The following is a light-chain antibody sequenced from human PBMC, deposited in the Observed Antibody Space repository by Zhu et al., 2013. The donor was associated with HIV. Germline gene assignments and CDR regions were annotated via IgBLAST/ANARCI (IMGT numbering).Light chain of an antibody. V-gene: IGKV4-1*01. J-gene: IGKJ2*01. CDR1: QNILSSSNSQNY. CDR3: QQYYATPRT. Sequence: DIVMTQFPESLAVSLGERATINCKSSQNILSSSNSQNYLAWYQQKPGQPPRMLIYWAYTRGSGVPDRFSGSGSGTDFTLTINRLQAEDVAVYYCQQYYATPRTFGQGTKLQIK. CDR2: WAY.